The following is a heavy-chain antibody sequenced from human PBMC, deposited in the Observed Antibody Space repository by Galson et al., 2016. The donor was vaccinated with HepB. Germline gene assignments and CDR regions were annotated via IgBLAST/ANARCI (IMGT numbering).Heavy chain of an antibody. Sequence: CAISGDSVSSNSAAWNWIRQSPSRGLEWLARTYYRSKWYNDYAVSVKSRITINPDTSKNQFSLQLNSVTPEDTAVYYCAREGVPAAGTLLGFDPWGQGTLVTVSS. CDR2: TYYRSKWYN. J-gene: IGHJ5*02. V-gene: IGHV6-1*01. CDR1: GDSVSSNSAA. CDR3: AREGVPAAGTLLGFDP. D-gene: IGHD6-13*01.